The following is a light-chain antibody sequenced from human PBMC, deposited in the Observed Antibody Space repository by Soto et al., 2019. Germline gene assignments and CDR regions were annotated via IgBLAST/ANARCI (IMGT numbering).Light chain of an antibody. Sequence: PGERVPLSCRASQSVSSSYLTWYQQKPGQAPRLLIYGASSRATGIPDRFSGSGSGTDFTLTISRLEPEDFAVYYCQQYGSSFTFGPGTKVDIK. CDR1: QSVSSSY. CDR3: QQYGSSFT. V-gene: IGKV3-20*01. J-gene: IGKJ3*01. CDR2: GAS.